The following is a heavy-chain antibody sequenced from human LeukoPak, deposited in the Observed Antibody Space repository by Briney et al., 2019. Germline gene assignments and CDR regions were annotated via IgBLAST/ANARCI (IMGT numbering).Heavy chain of an antibody. J-gene: IGHJ4*02. V-gene: IGHV3-7*03. CDR2: INQDGSET. CDR1: GFTFGSSS. D-gene: IGHD4-17*01. Sequence: PGGSLRLSCAASGFTFGSSSMSWVRQAPGQGLQWVANINQDGSETYYVDSVKGRFTISRDNAKNSLYLQMNSLRAEDMALYYCAKDTISTVATGSFDYWGQGTLVTVSS. CDR3: AKDTISTVATGSFDY.